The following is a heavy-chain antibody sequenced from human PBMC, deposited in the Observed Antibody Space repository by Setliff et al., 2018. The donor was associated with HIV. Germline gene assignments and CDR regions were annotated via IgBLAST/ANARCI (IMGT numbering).Heavy chain of an antibody. CDR3: ARDVPTYCSSINCYDTMNQNWFDP. V-gene: IGHV1-24*01. J-gene: IGHJ5*02. Sequence: ASVKVSCKVSGYTLTEVSMHWVRQAPKKGLEWMGYFDPQDGETVHAQKFQGRVTLTEDTSTDTAYMELSGLRSEDTAVYYCARDVPTYCSSINCYDTMNQNWFDPWGQGTLVTVSS. CDR2: FDPQDGET. D-gene: IGHD2-2*01. CDR1: GYTLTEVS.